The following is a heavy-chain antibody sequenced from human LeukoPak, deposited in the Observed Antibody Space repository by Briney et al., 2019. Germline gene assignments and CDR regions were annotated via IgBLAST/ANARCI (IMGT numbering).Heavy chain of an antibody. J-gene: IGHJ4*02. CDR3: ASLEEYGSTHY. CDR1: GGSFSGYY. V-gene: IGHV4-59*01. Sequence: SETLSLTCAVYGGSFSGYYWSWIRQPPGKRLEWIGYIYHSGRTKYNPSLQSRVTISVDTSESQFSLKLSSVTAADTAVYYCASLEEYGSTHYWGQGILVAVSS. CDR2: IYHSGRT. D-gene: IGHD1-1*01.